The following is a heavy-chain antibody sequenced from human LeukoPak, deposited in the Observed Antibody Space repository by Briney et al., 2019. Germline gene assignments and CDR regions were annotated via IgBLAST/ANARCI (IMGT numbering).Heavy chain of an antibody. Sequence: ASVKVSCKASGYTFTGYYMHWVRQAPGQGLEWMGWINPNSGGTNYAQKFQGRVTMTRDTSISTAYMELSRLRSDDTAVYYCARDRPDFGSLYYMDVWGKGTTVTVSS. J-gene: IGHJ6*03. CDR1: GYTFTGYY. D-gene: IGHD3-3*01. V-gene: IGHV1-2*02. CDR2: INPNSGGT. CDR3: ARDRPDFGSLYYMDV.